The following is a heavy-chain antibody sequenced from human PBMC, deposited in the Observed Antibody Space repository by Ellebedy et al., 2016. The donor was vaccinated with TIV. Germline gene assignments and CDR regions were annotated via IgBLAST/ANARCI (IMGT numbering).Heavy chain of an antibody. CDR3: ARVGSGAAATQFIY. D-gene: IGHD6-13*01. V-gene: IGHV1-2*02. Sequence: ASVKVSCKASGYTFTGYYMHWVRQAPGQGLEWMGWINPNSGGTNYAQKFQGRVTMTRDTSISTAYMELSRLRSDDTAVYYCARVGSGAAATQFIYWGQGTLVTVSS. J-gene: IGHJ4*02. CDR1: GYTFTGYY. CDR2: INPNSGGT.